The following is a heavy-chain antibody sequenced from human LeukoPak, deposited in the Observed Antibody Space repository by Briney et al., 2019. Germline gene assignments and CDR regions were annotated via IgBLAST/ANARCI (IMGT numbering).Heavy chain of an antibody. Sequence: ETPFVTCTVSGGSISNYWWSWIRQPPGKGLEWIGYVFDSGGTNYDPSLKSRVTISVDTSKKQFSLKLSSVTAADTAVYYCARVAYYYDSSGYYPGNYFDYWGQGNFGSVSS. CDR3: ARVAYYYDSSGYYPGNYFDY. CDR2: VFDSGGT. D-gene: IGHD3-22*01. V-gene: IGHV4-59*01. J-gene: IGHJ4*02. CDR1: GGSISNYW.